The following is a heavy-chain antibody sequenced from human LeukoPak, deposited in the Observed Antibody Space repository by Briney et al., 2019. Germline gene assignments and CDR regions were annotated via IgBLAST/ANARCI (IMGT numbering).Heavy chain of an antibody. J-gene: IGHJ4*02. Sequence: SETLSLTYIVSGGSLSNYYWTWIRQPPGKELEWIGYVYFRGATTYNPSLKSRLTISVDMSQTQFSLKLMSVTSADTAVYYCAGGDGYNSGSPTFQFWGQGALVTVSS. CDR1: GGSLSNYY. V-gene: IGHV4-59*01. CDR2: VYFRGAT. CDR3: AGGDGYNSGSPTFQF. D-gene: IGHD5-18*01.